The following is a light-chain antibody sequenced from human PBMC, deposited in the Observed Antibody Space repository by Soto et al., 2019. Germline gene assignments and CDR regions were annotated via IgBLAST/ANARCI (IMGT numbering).Light chain of an antibody. V-gene: IGKV3-15*01. CDR3: QQYKNWPRT. CDR2: YAS. Sequence: IVMTQSPARLSVSPGDRATLSCKASQRFXIKLAWYQQKPGQAPRVLXAYASTMATGSPARLSGSGSATEFTLTISSLHSEDFAVYYCQQYKNWPRTFGQGTKVDIK. J-gene: IGKJ1*01. CDR1: QRFXIK.